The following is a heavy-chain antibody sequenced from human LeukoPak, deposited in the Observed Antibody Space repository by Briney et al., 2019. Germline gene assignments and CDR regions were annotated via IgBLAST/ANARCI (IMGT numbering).Heavy chain of an antibody. J-gene: IGHJ4*02. CDR2: ISSSSSYI. CDR1: GFTFSSYS. CDR3: ARDVYDYVWGSYPAPDY. Sequence: PGGSLRLSCAASGFTFSSYSMNWVRQAPGKGLEWVSSISSSSSYIYYADSVKGRFTISRDNAKNSLYLQMNSLRAEDTAVYYCARDVYDYVWGSYPAPDYWGQGTLVTVSS. D-gene: IGHD3-16*02. V-gene: IGHV3-21*04.